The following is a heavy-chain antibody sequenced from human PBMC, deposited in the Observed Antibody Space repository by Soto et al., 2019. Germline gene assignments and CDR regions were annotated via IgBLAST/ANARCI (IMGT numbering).Heavy chain of an antibody. D-gene: IGHD2-15*01. CDR3: ARVGSPGYCSGGYCPPPDY. CDR2: ISSSSTYT. J-gene: IGHJ4*02. Sequence: EVQLVESGGGLVKPGGSLRLSCAASGFTFSDSTMNWVRQAPGQGLEWVSSISSSSTYTYYAASVKGRFTISRDNAKNSLYRQMNSLRAEDTALYYCARVGSPGYCSGGYCPPPDYWGQGTLVTVSS. V-gene: IGHV3-21*01. CDR1: GFTFSDST.